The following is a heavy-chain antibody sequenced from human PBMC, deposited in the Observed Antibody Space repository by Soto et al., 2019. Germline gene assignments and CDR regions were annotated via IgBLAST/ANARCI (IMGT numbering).Heavy chain of an antibody. Sequence: QVQLVQSGAGMKKPGSSVKVSCKASGGTFSRYAISWVRQAPGQGLEWMGGIIPIFGTPKYAQKFQGRVTITADESTSTTYMELRSLRPEDTAIYYCASAAAGYWYFDLWGRGTLVTVSS. D-gene: IGHD6-13*01. CDR2: IIPIFGTP. CDR3: ASAAAGYWYFDL. CDR1: GGTFSRYA. J-gene: IGHJ2*01. V-gene: IGHV1-69*01.